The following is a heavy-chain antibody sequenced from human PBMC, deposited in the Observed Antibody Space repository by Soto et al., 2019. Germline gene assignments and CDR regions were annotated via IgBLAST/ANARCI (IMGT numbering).Heavy chain of an antibody. D-gene: IGHD3-9*01. CDR2: IIPILGIA. Sequence: SVKVSCKASGGTFSSYTISWVRQAPGQGLEWMGRIIPILGIANYAQKFQGRVTITADKSTSTAYMELSSLRSEDTAVYYCARGRERRYFAWLLAPFDYWGQGTLVTVSS. CDR1: GGTFSSYT. J-gene: IGHJ4*02. V-gene: IGHV1-69*02. CDR3: ARGRERRYFAWLLAPFDY.